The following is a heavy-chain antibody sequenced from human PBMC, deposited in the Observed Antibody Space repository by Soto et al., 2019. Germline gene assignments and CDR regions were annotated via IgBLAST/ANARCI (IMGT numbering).Heavy chain of an antibody. CDR1: GYSFSDYH. V-gene: IGHV1-2*04. CDR2: INPKSGGT. Sequence: ASVKVSCKASGYSFSDYHIHWVRQAPGQGLEWLGRINPKSGGTSSAQKFQGWVTMTRDTSISTAYMEWTRLRSDDTAVYFCARGHSTDCSNGVCSFFYNHEMDVWGQGTTVTV. D-gene: IGHD2-8*01. J-gene: IGHJ6*02. CDR3: ARGHSTDCSNGVCSFFYNHEMDV.